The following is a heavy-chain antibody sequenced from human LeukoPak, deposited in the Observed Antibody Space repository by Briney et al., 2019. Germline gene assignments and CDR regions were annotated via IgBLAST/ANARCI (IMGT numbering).Heavy chain of an antibody. V-gene: IGHV3-21*01. J-gene: IGHJ4*02. CDR1: GFTFSSYS. CDR2: ISSSSSYI. D-gene: IGHD3-22*01. CDR3: ARDLVYVRDSSGYGDY. Sequence: GGSLRLSCAASGFTFSSYSMNWVRQAPGKGLEWVSSISSSSSYIYYADSVKGRFTISRDNAKNSLYLQMNSLRAEDTAVYYCARDLVYVRDSSGYGDYWAREPWSPSPQ.